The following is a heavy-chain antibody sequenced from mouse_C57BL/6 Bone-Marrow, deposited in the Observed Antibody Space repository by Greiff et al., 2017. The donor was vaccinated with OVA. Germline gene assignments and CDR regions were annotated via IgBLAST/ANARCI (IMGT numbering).Heavy chain of an antibody. CDR1: GYSFTGYY. D-gene: IGHD4-1*01. J-gene: IGHJ2*01. Sequence: VQLQQSGPELVKPGASVKISCKASGYSFTGYYMNWVKQSPEKSLEWIGEINPSTGGTTYNQKFKAKATLTVDKSSSTAYMQLKSLTSEDSAVYYCARTGVSFDYGGQGTTLTVSS. CDR3: ARTGVSFDY. CDR2: INPSTGGT. V-gene: IGHV1-42*01.